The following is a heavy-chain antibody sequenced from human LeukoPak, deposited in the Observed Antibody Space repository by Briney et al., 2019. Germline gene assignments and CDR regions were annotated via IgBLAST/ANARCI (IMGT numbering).Heavy chain of an antibody. CDR1: GGSFTDYY. Sequence: PSETLSLTCAVYGGSFTDYYWTWIRQPPGKRLEWIGEINHSGSTNYNPSLKSRVTISVDTSKNQFSLKLSSVTAADTAVYYCARYYDSSGYYPGTAYFQHWGQGTLVTVSS. J-gene: IGHJ1*01. CDR2: INHSGST. D-gene: IGHD3-22*01. CDR3: ARYYDSSGYYPGTAYFQH. V-gene: IGHV4-34*01.